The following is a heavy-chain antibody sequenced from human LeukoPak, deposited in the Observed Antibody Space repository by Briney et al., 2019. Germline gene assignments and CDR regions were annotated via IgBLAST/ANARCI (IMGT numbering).Heavy chain of an antibody. CDR2: IRYDGSNK. J-gene: IGHJ4*02. Sequence: PGGSLRLSCAASGFTFSSYGMHWVRQAPGKGLEWVAFIRYDGSNKYYADSVKGRFTISRDNSKNTLYLQMNSLRAEDTAVYYCARRPPFDSSGSDYWGQGTLVTVSS. V-gene: IGHV3-30*02. D-gene: IGHD3-22*01. CDR3: ARRPPFDSSGSDY. CDR1: GFTFSSYG.